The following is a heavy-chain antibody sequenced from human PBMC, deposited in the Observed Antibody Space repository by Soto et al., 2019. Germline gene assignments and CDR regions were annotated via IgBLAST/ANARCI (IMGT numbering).Heavy chain of an antibody. CDR1: GGFLSESY. J-gene: IGHJ5*02. V-gene: IGHV4-34*01. D-gene: IGHD3-16*01. CDR3: VRIRYQLPSSVLWLDP. Sequence: NPSETLSLTCAVYGGFLSESYWTWIRQPPGKGLEWIGEINHVGGTNYNPSLKSRVTMSVDTSQNQFSLRLISVIAADTAMYFCVRIRYQLPSSVLWLDPWGQGTPVTVST. CDR2: INHVGGT.